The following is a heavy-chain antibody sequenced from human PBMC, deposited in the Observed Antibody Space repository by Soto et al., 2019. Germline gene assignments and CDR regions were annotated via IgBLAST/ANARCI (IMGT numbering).Heavy chain of an antibody. J-gene: IGHJ6*03. CDR2: ISSSSSYI. Sequence: GGSLRLSCAASGFTFSSYSMNWVRQAPGKGLEWVSSISSSSSYIYYADSVKGRFTISRDNAKNSLYLQMNSLRAEDTAVYYCARDGGLNPPPQYYYYYYMDVWGKGTTVTVSS. V-gene: IGHV3-21*01. CDR1: GFTFSSYS. CDR3: ARDGGLNPPPQYYYYYYMDV.